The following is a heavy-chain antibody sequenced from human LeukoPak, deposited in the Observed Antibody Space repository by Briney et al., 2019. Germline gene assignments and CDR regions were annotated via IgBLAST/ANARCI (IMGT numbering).Heavy chain of an antibody. V-gene: IGHV4-59*12. CDR3: ARDDNYPGSGSYSAFFDY. Sequence: SETLSLTCTVSGGFLSSYYWSWIRQPPGKGLEGIGYIYYSGSTKYNPSRRSRVTISVGTSKNQFSLKLRSVTAADTAVYYCARDDNYPGSGSYSAFFDYWGQGTLVTVSS. CDR2: IYYSGST. CDR1: GGFLSSYY. D-gene: IGHD3-10*01. J-gene: IGHJ4*02.